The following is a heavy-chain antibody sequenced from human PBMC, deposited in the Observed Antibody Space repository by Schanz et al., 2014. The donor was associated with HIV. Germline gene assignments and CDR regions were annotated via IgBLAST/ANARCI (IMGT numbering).Heavy chain of an antibody. V-gene: IGHV1-8*01. D-gene: IGHD6-6*01. CDR2: MNPNSGHT. CDR3: TRARAKIEGRPVGNWFGP. J-gene: IGHJ5*02. Sequence: QVQLVQSGAEVKNPGASVKVSCKASGYTFSSYGINWVRQATGQGLEWMGWMNPNSGHTCYAQKFQGRVDLTRTAAISTAYIELRGLTSEDTAMYFCTRARAKIEGRPVGNWFGPWGQGTLVTVSS. CDR1: GYTFSSYG.